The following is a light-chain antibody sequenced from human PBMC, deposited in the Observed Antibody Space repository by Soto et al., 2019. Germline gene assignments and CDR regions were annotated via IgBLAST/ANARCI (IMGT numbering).Light chain of an antibody. CDR2: KAS. CDR1: QTISTW. CDR3: QQYKSVSLLT. V-gene: IGKV1-5*03. Sequence: DIQMTQSPSTLSASVGDRVTITCRASQTISTWLAWYQQKPGKAPKLLIYKASTLESVVPSRFSGSGSGTEFTLTISSLQPDDFATYYCQQYKSVSLLTFGGGTKVEIK. J-gene: IGKJ4*01.